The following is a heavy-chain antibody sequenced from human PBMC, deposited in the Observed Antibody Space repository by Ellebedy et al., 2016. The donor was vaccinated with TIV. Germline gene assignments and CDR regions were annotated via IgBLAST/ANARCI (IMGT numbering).Heavy chain of an antibody. Sequence: GESLKISCAASGFSFTTSAIHWVRQAPGKGLEWVTYISYNGGHTNYADSVKGRLTVSRDNSKSTGYLQMNSLTVDDTAVYYCMRRINDASDIWGRGTMVTVSS. J-gene: IGHJ3*02. CDR1: GFSFTTSA. V-gene: IGHV3-30*04. CDR3: MRRINDASDI. CDR2: ISYNGGHT. D-gene: IGHD5-24*01.